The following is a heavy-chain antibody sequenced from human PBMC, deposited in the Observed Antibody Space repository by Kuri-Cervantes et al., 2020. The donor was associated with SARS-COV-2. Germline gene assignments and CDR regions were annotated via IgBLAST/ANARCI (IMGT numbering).Heavy chain of an antibody. D-gene: IGHD5-18*01. CDR3: ARHGYSYGSLGY. V-gene: IGHV4-39*01. Sequence: GSLRLSCTVSGGSISSSSYYWGWIRQPPGKGLEWIGSIYYSGSTYYNPSLKSRATISVDTSKNQFSLKLSSVTAADTAVYYCARHGYSYGSLGYWGQGTLVTVSS. J-gene: IGHJ4*02. CDR1: GGSISSSSYY. CDR2: IYYSGST.